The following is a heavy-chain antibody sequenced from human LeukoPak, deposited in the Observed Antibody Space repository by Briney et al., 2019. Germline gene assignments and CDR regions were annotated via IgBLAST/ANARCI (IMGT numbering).Heavy chain of an antibody. D-gene: IGHD3-10*01. Sequence: SETLSLTCAVYGGSFSGYYWSWIRQPPGKGLEWIGEINHSGSTNYNPSLKSRVTISVDTSKNQFSLKLSSVTAADTAVYYCARQGGSGSYYNYPDAFDIWGQGTMVTVSS. CDR3: ARQGGSGSYYNYPDAFDI. CDR1: GGSFSGYY. CDR2: INHSGST. V-gene: IGHV4-34*01. J-gene: IGHJ3*02.